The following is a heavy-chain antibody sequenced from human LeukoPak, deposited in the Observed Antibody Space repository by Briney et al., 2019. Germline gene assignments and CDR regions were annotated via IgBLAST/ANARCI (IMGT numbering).Heavy chain of an antibody. Sequence: QPGGSLRLSCAASGFTFSSYEMNWVRQAPGKGLEWVSYISSSGSTIYYADSVKGRFTISRDNAKNSVFLQMNSLRAEDTAVYYCVRDGGVSGYDLLDYWGQGTLVTVSS. CDR1: GFTFSSYE. D-gene: IGHD5-12*01. J-gene: IGHJ4*02. CDR2: ISSSGSTI. V-gene: IGHV3-48*03. CDR3: VRDGGVSGYDLLDY.